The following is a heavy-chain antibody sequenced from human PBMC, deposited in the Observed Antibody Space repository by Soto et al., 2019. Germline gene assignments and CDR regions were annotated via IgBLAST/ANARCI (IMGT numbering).Heavy chain of an antibody. CDR3: VNIRYGSGLFDY. D-gene: IGHD3-10*01. Sequence: QITLKESGPTLVKPTQTLTLTCNFSGFSLSTSGVGVGWIRQPPGKALEWLALIYWDDDKRYSPSLKSRLTITKDTSKNQVVLTMTNMDPVDTATYYCVNIRYGSGLFDYWGQGTLVTVSS. J-gene: IGHJ4*02. V-gene: IGHV2-5*02. CDR2: IYWDDDK. CDR1: GFSLSTSGVG.